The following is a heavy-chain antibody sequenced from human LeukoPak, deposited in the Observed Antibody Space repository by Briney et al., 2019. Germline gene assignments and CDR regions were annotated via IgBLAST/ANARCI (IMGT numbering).Heavy chain of an antibody. CDR1: GFTSSSYG. J-gene: IGHJ3*02. V-gene: IGHV3-33*01. Sequence: GGSLRLSCAASGFTSSSYGMHWVRQAPGKGLEWVAVILNDGSQEKYADSVKGRFTISRDNSKNTLFLQMNSLRAEDTAVYYCARDDALGDNALDIWGQGTMVTVSS. D-gene: IGHD3-16*01. CDR2: ILNDGSQE. CDR3: ARDDALGDNALDI.